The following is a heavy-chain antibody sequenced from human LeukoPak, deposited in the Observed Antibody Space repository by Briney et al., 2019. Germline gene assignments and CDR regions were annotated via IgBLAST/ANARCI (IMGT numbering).Heavy chain of an antibody. Sequence: ASVKVSCKASGYTFTCYGISWVRQAPGQGLEWMGWIYPYNGNTNYAQRLQGRVTMTTDTSTSTAYMELRSLRSDDTAVYYCARTIFVVVYYFDYWGQGTLVTVSS. J-gene: IGHJ4*02. CDR2: IYPYNGNT. CDR1: GYTFTCYG. D-gene: IGHD3-3*01. CDR3: ARTIFVVVYYFDY. V-gene: IGHV1-18*01.